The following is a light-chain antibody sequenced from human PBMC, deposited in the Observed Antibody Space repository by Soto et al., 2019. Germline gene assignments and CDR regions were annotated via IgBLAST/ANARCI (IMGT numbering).Light chain of an antibody. CDR1: SSNIGAGYD. CDR2: GDN. CDR3: QSYDSSLSAWV. Sequence: QSVLTQPPSVSGAPGQRDTISCTGSSSNIGAGYDVHWYQQLPGTAPKLLIYGDNNRPSGVPDRFSGSKSGTSASLAITGLQAEDEADYYCQSYDSSLSAWVFGGGTKVTVL. V-gene: IGLV1-40*01. J-gene: IGLJ3*02.